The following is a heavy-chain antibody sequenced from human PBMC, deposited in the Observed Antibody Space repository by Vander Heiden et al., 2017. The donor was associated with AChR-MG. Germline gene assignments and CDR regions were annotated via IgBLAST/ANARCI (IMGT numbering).Heavy chain of an antibody. J-gene: IGHJ6*02. CDR2: IYSGGST. CDR3: ARGLYFDWLLGDV. V-gene: IGHV3-66*01. D-gene: IGHD3-9*01. Sequence: EVQLVESGGGLVQPGWSLRLSCAASGFTVSSNYMSWVRQAPGKGLEWVSVIYSGGSTYYADSVKGRFTISRDNSKNTLYLQMNSLRAEDTAVYYCARGLYFDWLLGDVWGQGTTVTVSS. CDR1: GFTVSSNY.